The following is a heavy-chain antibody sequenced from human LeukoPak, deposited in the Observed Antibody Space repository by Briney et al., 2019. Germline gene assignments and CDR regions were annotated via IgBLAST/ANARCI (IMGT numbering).Heavy chain of an antibody. V-gene: IGHV3-48*04. CDR3: AKDLSSGWPDAFDI. D-gene: IGHD6-19*01. CDR2: ISSSGSTI. J-gene: IGHJ3*02. Sequence: QAGGPLRLSCAASGFTFSSYGMTWVRQAPGKGLEWVSYISSSGSTIYYAASVKGRFTISRDNAKNSLYLQMNSLRAEDTAVYYCAKDLSSGWPDAFDIWGQGTMVTVSP. CDR1: GFTFSSYG.